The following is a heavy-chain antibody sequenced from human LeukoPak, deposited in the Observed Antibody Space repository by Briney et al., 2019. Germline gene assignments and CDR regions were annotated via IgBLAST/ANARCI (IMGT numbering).Heavy chain of an antibody. CDR3: ARDSLWFGDSLDV. CDR2: ISSSSSYI. V-gene: IGHV3-21*01. CDR1: GSTFSSYS. Sequence: GGSLRLSCAASGSTFSSYSMNWVRQAPGKGLEWVSSISSSSSYIYYADSVKGRFTISRDNAKNSLYLQMNSLRAEDTAVYYCARDSLWFGDSLDVWGQGPRSPSP. J-gene: IGHJ6*02. D-gene: IGHD3-10*01.